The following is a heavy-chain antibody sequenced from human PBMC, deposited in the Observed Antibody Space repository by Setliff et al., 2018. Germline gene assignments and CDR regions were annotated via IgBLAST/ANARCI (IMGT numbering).Heavy chain of an antibody. CDR1: GGYIITFY. Sequence: SETLSLTCTVSGGYIITFYWSWIRQSPEKGLEWIAYIHDSGSTNQNPSLKSRVTISLDTPKNQFSLKLSYMTAADTAVYYCARFLDPRDGYQNSPGFDFWGQGALVTVSS. CDR3: ARFLDPRDGYQNSPGFDF. V-gene: IGHV4-59*01. CDR2: IHDSGST. J-gene: IGHJ4*02. D-gene: IGHD2-21*01.